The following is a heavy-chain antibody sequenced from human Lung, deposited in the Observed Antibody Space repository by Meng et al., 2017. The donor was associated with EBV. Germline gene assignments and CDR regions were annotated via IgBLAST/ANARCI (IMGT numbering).Heavy chain of an antibody. Sequence: QVQLVQAGAEVKKPGASVKVSCKASGYTFPGYYMHWVRQAPGQGLEWMGRINPNSGGTNYAQKFQGRVTMTRDTSISTAYMELSRLRSDDTAVYYCAHQAVAGTRGRFDPWGQGTLVTVSS. CDR3: AHQAVAGTRGRFDP. V-gene: IGHV1-2*06. CDR1: GYTFPGYY. CDR2: INPNSGGT. D-gene: IGHD6-19*01. J-gene: IGHJ5*02.